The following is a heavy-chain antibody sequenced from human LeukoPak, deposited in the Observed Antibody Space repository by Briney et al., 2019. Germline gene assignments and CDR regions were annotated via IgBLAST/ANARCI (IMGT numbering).Heavy chain of an antibody. J-gene: IGHJ4*02. Sequence: ASVKVSCKASGYTFTSYDINWVRQATGQGLEWMGWMNPNSGNTGYAQKFQGRVTITRNTSISTAYMELSRLRSDDTAVYYCARPPDFWSGYDYWGQGTLVTVSS. CDR2: MNPNSGNT. CDR1: GYTFTSYD. V-gene: IGHV1-8*03. CDR3: ARPPDFWSGYDY. D-gene: IGHD3-3*01.